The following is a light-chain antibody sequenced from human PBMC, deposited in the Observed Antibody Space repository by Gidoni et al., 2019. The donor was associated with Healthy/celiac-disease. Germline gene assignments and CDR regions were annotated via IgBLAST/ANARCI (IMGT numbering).Light chain of an antibody. CDR2: AAS. Sequence: IRMTQSPSSFSASTGDRVTITCRASQGISSYLAWYQQKPGKAPKLLIYAASNFQSGVPSRFSGSGSGTDFTLTISCLQSEDFATYYCQQYYSYPYTFGQGTKLEIK. CDR3: QQYYSYPYT. CDR1: QGISSY. J-gene: IGKJ2*01. V-gene: IGKV1-8*01.